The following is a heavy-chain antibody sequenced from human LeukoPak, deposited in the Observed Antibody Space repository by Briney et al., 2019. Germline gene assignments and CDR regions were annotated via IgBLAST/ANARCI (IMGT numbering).Heavy chain of an antibody. Sequence: GGSLRLSCAASGFTFSGYSMNWVRQAPGKGLEWLSYISSSSSYIYYADSVKGRFTISRDNAKNSLYLQMNSLRAEDTAVYYCARDRRYYYDSSGYYGSLETHYFDYWGQGTLVTVSS. CDR1: GFTFSGYS. V-gene: IGHV3-21*05. J-gene: IGHJ4*02. D-gene: IGHD3-22*01. CDR3: ARDRRYYYDSSGYYGSLETHYFDY. CDR2: ISSSSSYI.